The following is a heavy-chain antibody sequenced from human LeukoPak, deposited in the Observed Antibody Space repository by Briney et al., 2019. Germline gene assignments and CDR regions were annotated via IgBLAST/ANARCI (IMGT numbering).Heavy chain of an antibody. Sequence: ASVKVSCKASGYTFTGYYMHWVRQAPGQGLEWMGWINSNSGGTNYAQKFQGRVTMTRDTSISTAYMELSRLRSDDTAVYYCARDHFKIFGVVSFDYWGQGTLVTVSS. CDR1: GYTFTGYY. V-gene: IGHV1-2*02. D-gene: IGHD3-3*01. CDR2: INSNSGGT. J-gene: IGHJ4*02. CDR3: ARDHFKIFGVVSFDY.